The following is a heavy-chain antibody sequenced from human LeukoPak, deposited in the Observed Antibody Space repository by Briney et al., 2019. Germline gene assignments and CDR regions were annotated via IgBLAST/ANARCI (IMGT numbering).Heavy chain of an antibody. D-gene: IGHD2-2*01. V-gene: IGHV4-38-2*02. Sequence: SETLSLTCAVSGYSISSGYCWGWIRQPPGKGLEWVGSSYHSGSTYYNPSLKSRVTISVDTSKNQFSLKLSSVTAADTAVYYCARDYDCSSTSTNCNWFDPWGQGTLVTVSS. J-gene: IGHJ5*02. CDR1: GYSISSGYC. CDR3: ARDYDCSSTSTNCNWFDP. CDR2: SYHSGST.